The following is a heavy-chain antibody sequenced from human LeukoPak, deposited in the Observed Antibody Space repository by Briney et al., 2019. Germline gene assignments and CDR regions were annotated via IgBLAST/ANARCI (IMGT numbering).Heavy chain of an antibody. Sequence: SETLSLTCAVYGGSFSGYYWSWIRQPPGKGLEWIGEINHSGSTNYNPSLKSRVTISVDTSKNQFSLKLSSVTAADTAVYCCARGTMVRGVISFDYYYYGMDVWGQGTTVTVSS. V-gene: IGHV4-34*01. CDR1: GGSFSGYY. CDR3: ARGTMVRGVISFDYYYYGMDV. D-gene: IGHD3-10*01. CDR2: INHSGST. J-gene: IGHJ6*02.